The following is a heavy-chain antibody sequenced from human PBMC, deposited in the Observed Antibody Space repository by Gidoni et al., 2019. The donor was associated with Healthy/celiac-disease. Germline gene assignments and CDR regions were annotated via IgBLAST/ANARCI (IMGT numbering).Heavy chain of an antibody. J-gene: IGHJ1*01. CDR3: ARSRGVAATPFQH. Sequence: EVQLVDSGGGLVTPGGSLRLSCAASGFTFSSYSMNWVRQAPGKGLEWVSSISSSSSYIYYADSVKGRFTISRDNAKNSLYLQMNSLRAEDTAVYYCARSRGVAATPFQHWGQGTLVTVSS. V-gene: IGHV3-21*01. CDR2: ISSSSSYI. D-gene: IGHD2-15*01. CDR1: GFTFSSYS.